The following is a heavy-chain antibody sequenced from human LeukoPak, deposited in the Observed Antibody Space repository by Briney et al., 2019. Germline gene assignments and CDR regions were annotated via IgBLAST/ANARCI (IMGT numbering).Heavy chain of an antibody. CDR3: ARDSGSYAY. J-gene: IGHJ4*02. CDR1: GYTFTDYY. Sequence: ASVKVSCKASGYTFTDYYMHWVRQAPGQGLEWMGWINPNSGGTNYVQKFQGRVTMTRDTSNSTAYMELSRLRSDDTAVYYCARDSGSYAYWGQGTLVTVSS. CDR2: INPNSGGT. V-gene: IGHV1-2*02. D-gene: IGHD1-26*01.